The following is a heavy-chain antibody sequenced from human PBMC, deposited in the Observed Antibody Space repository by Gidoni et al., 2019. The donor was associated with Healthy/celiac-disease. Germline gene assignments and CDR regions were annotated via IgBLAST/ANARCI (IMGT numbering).Heavy chain of an antibody. J-gene: IGHJ6*03. CDR2: IKQGGSEK. CDR3: ARVMQYYMDV. V-gene: IGHV3-7*03. CDR1: GFTFSSYW. Sequence: EVQLVESGGGLVQPGGSLRLTCAAYGFTFSSYWMGWVRQAPGTGMEWVANIKQGGSEKYYVASVKGRFTISRDNVKNSLSLQTNSLRAEDTAVYYCARVMQYYMDVWGKGTTVTVSS.